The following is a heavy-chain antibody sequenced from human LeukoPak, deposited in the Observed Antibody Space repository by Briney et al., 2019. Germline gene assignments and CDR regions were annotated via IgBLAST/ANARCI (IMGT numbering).Heavy chain of an antibody. CDR1: GFTFTSYW. CDR3: ARHIDWKFDY. D-gene: IGHD1-1*01. CDR2: IKHDGTEE. V-gene: IGHV3-7*01. Sequence: PGGSLRLSCAPSGFTFTSYWMTWVRQAPGKGLEWVANIKHDGTEEYYVDSLKGRFTIPRDNAKNSLYLQMNSLRAEDTAVYYCARHIDWKFDYWGQGTLVTVSS. J-gene: IGHJ4*02.